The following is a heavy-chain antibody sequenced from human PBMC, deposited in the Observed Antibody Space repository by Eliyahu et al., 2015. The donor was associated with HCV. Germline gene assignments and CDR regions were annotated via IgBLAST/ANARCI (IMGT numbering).Heavy chain of an antibody. V-gene: IGHV3-23*01. CDR3: AKARSRAAGYYYYYYGMDV. CDR2: ISGSGGST. Sequence: EVQLLESGGGLVQPGGSLXLSCAXSGFTFSSYXMAGFPRXPGKGLGWVSAISGSGGSTYYADSVKGRFTISRDNSKNTLYLQMNSLRAEDTAVYYCAKARSRAAGYYYYYYGMDVWGQGTTVTVSS. J-gene: IGHJ6*02. CDR1: GFTFSSYX. D-gene: IGHD6-13*01.